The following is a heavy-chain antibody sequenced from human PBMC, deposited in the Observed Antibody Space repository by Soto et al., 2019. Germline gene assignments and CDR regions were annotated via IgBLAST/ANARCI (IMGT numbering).Heavy chain of an antibody. CDR1: GYSLTSYW. D-gene: IGHD5-18*01. CDR2: IDPSDSYT. Sequence: GESLKISCKGSGYSLTSYWISWVRQMPGKGLEWMGRIDPSDSYTNYSPSFQGHVTISADKSISTAYLQWSSLKASDTAMYYWARQVDTAMVRGYGMDVWGQGTTVTVSS. V-gene: IGHV5-10-1*01. CDR3: ARQVDTAMVRGYGMDV. J-gene: IGHJ6*02.